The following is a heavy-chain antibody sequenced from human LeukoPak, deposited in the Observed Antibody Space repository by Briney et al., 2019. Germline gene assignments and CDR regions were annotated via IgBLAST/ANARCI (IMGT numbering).Heavy chain of an antibody. CDR2: IIPIFGTA. V-gene: IGHV1-69*05. D-gene: IGHD3-16*02. Sequence: SVKVSCKASGGTFSSYAISWVRQAPGQGLEWMGRIIPIFGTANYAQKFQGRVTITTDESTSTAYMELSSLRSEDTAVYYCARETHWGSYRYFDYWSQGTLVTVSS. CDR1: GGTFSSYA. J-gene: IGHJ4*02. CDR3: ARETHWGSYRYFDY.